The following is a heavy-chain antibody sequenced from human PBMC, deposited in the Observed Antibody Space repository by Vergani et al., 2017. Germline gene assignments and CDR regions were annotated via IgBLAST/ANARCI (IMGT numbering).Heavy chain of an antibody. CDR1: GFTFSSYS. V-gene: IGHV3-21*01. D-gene: IGHD3-3*01. Sequence: EVQLVESGGGLVKPGGSLRLSCAASGFTFSSYSMNWVRQAPGKGLEWVSSISSSSSYIYYADSVKGRFTISRDNAKNSLYLQMNSLRAEDTAVYYCARLAPEDYDFWSGYYSLFDYWGQGTLVTVSS. J-gene: IGHJ4*02. CDR3: ARLAPEDYDFWSGYYSLFDY. CDR2: ISSSSSYI.